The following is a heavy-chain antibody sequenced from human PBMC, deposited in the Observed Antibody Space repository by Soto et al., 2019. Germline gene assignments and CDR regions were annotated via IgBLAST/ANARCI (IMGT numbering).Heavy chain of an antibody. Sequence: TLSLTCTCTGASISRSSYYCGWIRQPPGKGLEWIGSIYYSGSTYYNPSLKSRVTISVDTSKNQFSLKLSSVTAADTAVYYCARHRESLDYFDYWGQGTLVTAS. D-gene: IGHD1-26*01. CDR1: GASISRSSYY. CDR2: IYYSGST. J-gene: IGHJ4*02. CDR3: ARHRESLDYFDY. V-gene: IGHV4-39*01.